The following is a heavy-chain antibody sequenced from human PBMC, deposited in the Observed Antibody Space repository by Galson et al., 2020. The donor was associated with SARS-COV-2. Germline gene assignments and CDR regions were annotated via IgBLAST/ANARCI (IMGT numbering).Heavy chain of an antibody. J-gene: IGHJ4*02. V-gene: IGHV3-49*04. CDR3: TRDQEITIFGVVRVLDY. CDR2: IRRKAYGGTT. CDR1: GFTFGDYA. D-gene: IGHD3-3*01. Sequence: GGSLRLSCTASGFTFGDYAMSWVRQAPGKGLEWVGFIRRKAYGGTTEYAASVKGRFTISRDDSKSIAYLQMNSLKTEDTAVYYCTRDQEITIFGVVRVLDYWGQGTLVTVSS.